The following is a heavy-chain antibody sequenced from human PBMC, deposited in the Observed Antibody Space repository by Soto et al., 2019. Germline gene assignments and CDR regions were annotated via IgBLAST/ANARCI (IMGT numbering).Heavy chain of an antibody. CDR2: ISGSGVST. D-gene: IGHD3-22*01. Sequence: GGPLSPSCQASGFTFSSFPMSGARQPQGKGLDWVSAISGSGVSTYYADSVKGRFTISRDNSKNTLYLQMNSLRAEGTAVYYCAKSPGMYYYDSSGYYHYDYWGQGSLVTVSS. CDR1: GFTFSSFP. J-gene: IGHJ4*02. CDR3: AKSPGMYYYDSSGYYHYDY. V-gene: IGHV3-23*01.